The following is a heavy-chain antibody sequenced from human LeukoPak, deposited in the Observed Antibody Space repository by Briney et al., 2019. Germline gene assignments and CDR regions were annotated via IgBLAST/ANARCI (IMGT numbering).Heavy chain of an antibody. D-gene: IGHD3-10*01. CDR1: GFTFSSYW. V-gene: IGHV3-7*01. CDR3: ARSGSGSYYSYYYYYYMDV. Sequence: GGSLRLSCAASGFTFSSYWMTWVRQAPGKGLEWVANIKQDGSERYYVHSVKGRFTISRDNARNSLYLHMNSLRAEDTALYYCARSGSGSYYSYYYYYYMDVWGKGTTVTVSS. CDR2: IKQDGSER. J-gene: IGHJ6*03.